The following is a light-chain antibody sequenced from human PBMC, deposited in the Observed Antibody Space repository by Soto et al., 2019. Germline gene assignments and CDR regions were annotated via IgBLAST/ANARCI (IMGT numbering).Light chain of an antibody. CDR3: QHYHSPSGHT. Sequence: EVVLTQSPATLSLSPGERATLSCRASQTIRSNFLTWYQQKPGQAPRLLIYTASTKAAGIPDRFSGSGSGTDFTLTISRLEPADFAVYYCQHYHSPSGHTFGQGTTLQIK. V-gene: IGKV3-20*01. CDR1: QTIRSNF. J-gene: IGKJ2*01. CDR2: TAS.